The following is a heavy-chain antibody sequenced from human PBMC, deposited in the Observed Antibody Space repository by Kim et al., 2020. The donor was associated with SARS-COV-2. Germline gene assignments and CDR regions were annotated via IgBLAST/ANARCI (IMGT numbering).Heavy chain of an antibody. Sequence: GGSLRHSCAASGFTFSDYYMSWIRQAPGKGLEWLSYISSVTNYTNYADSVEGRFTISRDNAKNSLFLQMNSLRAEDTAVYYCARVALGSSSWYWFDPWG. D-gene: IGHD6-13*01. CDR2: ISSVTNYT. J-gene: IGHJ5*02. CDR3: ARVALGSSSWYWFDP. CDR1: GFTFSDYY. V-gene: IGHV3-11*05.